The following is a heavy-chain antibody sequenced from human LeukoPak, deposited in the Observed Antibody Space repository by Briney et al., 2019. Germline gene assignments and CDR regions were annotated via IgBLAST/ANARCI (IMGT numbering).Heavy chain of an antibody. CDR3: ARTVDSYNWRENWFDP. CDR2: ISAYNGNA. J-gene: IGHJ5*02. D-gene: IGHD1-20*01. Sequence: GASVKVSCKASGYTFSRYGISWVRQAPGHGLEWMGWISAYNGNAKYAQTLQGRVTMTTDTSTSTAYMELRSLTSDDTAVYYCARTVDSYNWRENWFDPWGQGTLVTVSS. CDR1: GYTFSRYG. V-gene: IGHV1-18*01.